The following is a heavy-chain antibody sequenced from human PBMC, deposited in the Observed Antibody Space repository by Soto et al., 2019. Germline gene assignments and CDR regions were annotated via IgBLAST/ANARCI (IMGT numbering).Heavy chain of an antibody. CDR3: ARDAVPAAMYNWFDP. Sequence: GGSLRLTCAASGFTFSSYWMHWVRQAPGKGLVWVSYISSSGSSTNYADSVKGRFTISRGNAKNSLYLQMNSLRAEDTAVYYCARDAVPAAMYNWFDPWGQGTLVTVSS. V-gene: IGHV3-48*04. J-gene: IGHJ5*02. CDR1: GFTFSSYW. D-gene: IGHD2-2*01. CDR2: ISSSGSST.